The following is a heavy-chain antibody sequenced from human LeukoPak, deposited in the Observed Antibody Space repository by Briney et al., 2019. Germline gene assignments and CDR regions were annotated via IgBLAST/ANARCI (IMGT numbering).Heavy chain of an antibody. V-gene: IGHV4-30-4*08. Sequence: PSQTLSLTCTVSGGSISSGDYYWSWIRQPPGKGLECIGYIYYSGSTYYNPSLKSRVTISVDTSKNQFSLKLSSVTAADTAVYYCARERYSGWFAFDIWGQGTMVTVSS. CDR3: ARERYSGWFAFDI. D-gene: IGHD6-19*01. CDR2: IYYSGST. J-gene: IGHJ3*02. CDR1: GGSISSGDYY.